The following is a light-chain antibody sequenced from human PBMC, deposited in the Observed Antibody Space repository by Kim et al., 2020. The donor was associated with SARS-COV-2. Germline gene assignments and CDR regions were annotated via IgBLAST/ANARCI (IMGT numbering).Light chain of an antibody. CDR2: DND. Sequence: QSVLTQPPSVSAAPGQKVTISCSGGRSNIGTNPVSGYQQFPGTAPKLITYDNDKRSSGIPDRFSSSKSGTSATLGITGLRTGDEADYYCATWDSSLSVGVFGGGTQLTVL. CDR3: ATWDSSLSVGV. V-gene: IGLV1-51*01. CDR1: RSNIGTNP. J-gene: IGLJ3*02.